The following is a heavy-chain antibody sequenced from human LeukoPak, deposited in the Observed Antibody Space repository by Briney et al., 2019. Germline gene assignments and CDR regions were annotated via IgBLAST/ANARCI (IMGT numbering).Heavy chain of an antibody. CDR3: ARDPRNDY. J-gene: IGHJ4*02. D-gene: IGHD1-14*01. Sequence: PGGSLRLSCAVSGFTVSSNSMSWVRQAPGKGLEWVSVIYSGGRTYYADSVKGRFTISRDNSKNTLYLHMNSLRVEDTAVYYCARDPRNDYWGQGTLVTVSS. V-gene: IGHV3-53*01. CDR1: GFTVSSNS. CDR2: IYSGGRT.